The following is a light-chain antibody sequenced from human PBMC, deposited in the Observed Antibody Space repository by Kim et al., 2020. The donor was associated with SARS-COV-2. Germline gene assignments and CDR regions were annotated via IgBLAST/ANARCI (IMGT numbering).Light chain of an antibody. CDR2: QDN. J-gene: IGLJ1*01. V-gene: IGLV3-1*01. CDR1: KLGDKY. CDR3: QAWDSSTHNYV. Sequence: SYELTQPPSVSVSPGQTASITCSGYKLGDKYVSWYQQKPGQYPVVVIYQDNQRPSGIPERFSCSNSGNTATLTLSGTQAMDEADYYCQAWDSSTHNYVFGTGTKVTVL.